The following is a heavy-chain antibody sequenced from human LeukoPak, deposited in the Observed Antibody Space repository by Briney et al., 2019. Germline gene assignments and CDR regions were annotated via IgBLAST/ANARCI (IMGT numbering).Heavy chain of an antibody. D-gene: IGHD5-12*01. Sequence: QTEGSLRLSCAASGFNFIDYSMNWVRQAPGKGLEWISYIGISSGNTKYADSVKGRFTISRDKARNSLYLQMNSLRVEDTAVYYCARDHRYAFDNWGHGTLATVSS. CDR1: GFNFIDYS. V-gene: IGHV3-48*01. CDR3: ARDHRYAFDN. J-gene: IGHJ4*01. CDR2: IGISSGNT.